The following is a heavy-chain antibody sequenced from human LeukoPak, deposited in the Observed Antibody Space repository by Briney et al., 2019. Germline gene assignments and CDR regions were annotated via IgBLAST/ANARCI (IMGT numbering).Heavy chain of an antibody. D-gene: IGHD3-10*01. CDR1: GFTFDDYA. CDR2: ISWNSGSI. Sequence: PGGSLRLSCAASGFTFDDYAMHWVRQAPGKGLEWVSGISWNSGSIGYADSVKGRFTISRDTAKNSLYLQMNSLRAEDTALYYCAKDKFGVVRGVIAYWGQGTLVTVSS. CDR3: AKDKFGVVRGVIAY. V-gene: IGHV3-9*01. J-gene: IGHJ4*02.